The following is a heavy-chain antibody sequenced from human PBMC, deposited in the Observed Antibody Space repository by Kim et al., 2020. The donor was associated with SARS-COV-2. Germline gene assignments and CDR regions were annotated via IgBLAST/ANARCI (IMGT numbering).Heavy chain of an antibody. CDR1: GFTFTSSA. J-gene: IGHJ6*02. D-gene: IGHD3-22*01. V-gene: IGHV1-58*01. Sequence: SVKVSCKASGFTFTSSAVQWVRQARGQRLEWIGWIVVGSGNTNYAQKFQERVTITRDMSTSTAYMELSSLRSEDTAVYYCAAVRYYYDSSGYTHYYYYGMDVWGQGTTVTVSS. CDR3: AAVRYYYDSSGYTHYYYYGMDV. CDR2: IVVGSGNT.